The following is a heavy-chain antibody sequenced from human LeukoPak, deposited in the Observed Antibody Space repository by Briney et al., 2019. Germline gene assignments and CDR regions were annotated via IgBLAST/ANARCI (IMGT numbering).Heavy chain of an antibody. J-gene: IGHJ4*02. Sequence: SETLSLTCTVSGGSISSYYWSWIRQPPGKGLEWIGYIYTSGSTNYNPSLKSRVTMSVDTSKNQFSLKLSSVTAADTAVYYCARGSGSYRLDYWGQGSLVTVSS. CDR1: GGSISSYY. CDR2: IYTSGST. D-gene: IGHD1-26*01. CDR3: ARGSGSYRLDY. V-gene: IGHV4-4*09.